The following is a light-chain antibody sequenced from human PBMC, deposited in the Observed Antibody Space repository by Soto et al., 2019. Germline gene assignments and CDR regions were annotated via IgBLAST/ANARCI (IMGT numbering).Light chain of an antibody. V-gene: IGKV1-39*01. CDR2: AAS. J-gene: IGKJ2*01. Sequence: DIQMTQSPSSLSASVGDRVTITCRASQSISSYLNWYQQKPGKAPKLLIYAASSLQSGVPSRFSGSGCGTDVPLTISSLQPEDFATYYCQQSYSTPLYTFGQGTKLEIK. CDR3: QQSYSTPLYT. CDR1: QSISSY.